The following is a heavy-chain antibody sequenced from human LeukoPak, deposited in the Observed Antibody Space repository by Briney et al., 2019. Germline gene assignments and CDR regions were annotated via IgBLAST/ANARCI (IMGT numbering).Heavy chain of an antibody. Sequence: GGSLRLSCAASGFTFSSYAMSWVRQAPGKGLEWVSAISGSGGSTYYADSVKGRFTISRDNSKNTLYLQMNSLRAEDTAVYYCAKAPHYYDSSGFAFDIWGQGTMVTVSS. CDR3: AKAPHYYDSSGFAFDI. D-gene: IGHD3-22*01. CDR1: GFTFSSYA. J-gene: IGHJ3*02. V-gene: IGHV3-23*01. CDR2: ISGSGGST.